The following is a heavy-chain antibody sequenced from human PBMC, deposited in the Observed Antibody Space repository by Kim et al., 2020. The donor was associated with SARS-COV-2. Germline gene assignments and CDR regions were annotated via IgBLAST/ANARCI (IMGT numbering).Heavy chain of an antibody. V-gene: IGHV1-18*01. J-gene: IGHJ5*02. CDR3: ARDEGLSACWFDP. D-gene: IGHD2-15*01. Sequence: AQKLQGSVTMTTDTSTSTAYMELRSLRSDDTAVYYCARDEGLSACWFDPWGQGTLVTVSS.